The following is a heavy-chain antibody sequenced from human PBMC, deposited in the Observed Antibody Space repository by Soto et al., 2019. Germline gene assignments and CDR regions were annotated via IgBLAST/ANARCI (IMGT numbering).Heavy chain of an antibody. CDR3: AREFAPGSPNYDY. V-gene: IGHV3-23*01. Sequence: WGALKLSCAAPGFTLCNYSMSWVRQAPGKGLEWVSTFTRSGNTYYADSVKGRFTISRDNSKNTLYLQMDSLRAEDTAVYYCAREFAPGSPNYDYWGLGTLVTVSS. D-gene: IGHD3-10*01. CDR1: GFTLCNYS. CDR2: FTRSGNT. J-gene: IGHJ4*02.